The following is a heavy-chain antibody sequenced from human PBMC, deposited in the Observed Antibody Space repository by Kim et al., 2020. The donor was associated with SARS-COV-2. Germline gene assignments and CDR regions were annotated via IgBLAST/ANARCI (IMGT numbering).Heavy chain of an antibody. J-gene: IGHJ3*02. D-gene: IGHD3-22*01. Sequence: SETLSLTCTVSGGSISSSSYYWGWIRQPPGKGLEWIGSIYYSGSTYYNPSLKSRVTISVDTSKNQFSLKLSSVTAADTAVYYCASHLTRGYHRDAFDIWGQGTMVTVSS. CDR1: GGSISSSSYY. CDR3: ASHLTRGYHRDAFDI. V-gene: IGHV4-39*01. CDR2: IYYSGST.